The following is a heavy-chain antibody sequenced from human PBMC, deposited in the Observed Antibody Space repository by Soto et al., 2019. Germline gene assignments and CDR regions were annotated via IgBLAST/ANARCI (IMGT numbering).Heavy chain of an antibody. Sequence: QTLSLTRALSGDSLCSKNAAWHWIRQSPSRGLEWLGRTYYRSKWSSNYAVSVKSRITISPETSKNQFYLQLRSVTPDDTAMYYCARTGDYRVDYWGQGTLVTVSS. D-gene: IGHD7-27*01. CDR3: ARTGDYRVDY. CDR2: TYYRSKWSS. V-gene: IGHV6-1*01. CDR1: GDSLCSKNAA. J-gene: IGHJ4*02.